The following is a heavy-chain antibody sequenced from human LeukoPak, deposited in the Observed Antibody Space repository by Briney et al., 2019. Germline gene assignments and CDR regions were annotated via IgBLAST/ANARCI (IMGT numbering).Heavy chain of an antibody. D-gene: IGHD3-16*01. CDR3: ARDVEGGTFDI. V-gene: IGHV3-7*05. CDR1: GFTFSRFW. CDR2: IDQSGGRN. Sequence: GGSLRLSCAASGFTFSRFWMNWVRQAPGRGLEWVANIDQSGGRNNYVDSVKGRFTISRDNAKNSLFLEMSSLRADDTAVYFCARDVEGGTFDIWGEGTTVTVSS. J-gene: IGHJ3*02.